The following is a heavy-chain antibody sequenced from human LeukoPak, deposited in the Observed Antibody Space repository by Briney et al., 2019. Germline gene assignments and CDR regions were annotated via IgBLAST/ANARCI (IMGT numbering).Heavy chain of an antibody. V-gene: IGHV3-53*01. CDR1: GFTFSRYW. D-gene: IGHD3-22*01. CDR3: ARATYYYDSSGYRDFYFDD. CDR2: FYSDGST. Sequence: PGGSLRLSCAASGFTFSRYWMHWVRRAPGKGLEWVSAFYSDGSTYYADSVKGRFTLSRDNSKNTLYLQMNSLRAEDTAVYYCARATYYYDSSGYRDFYFDDWGQGTLVTVSS. J-gene: IGHJ4*02.